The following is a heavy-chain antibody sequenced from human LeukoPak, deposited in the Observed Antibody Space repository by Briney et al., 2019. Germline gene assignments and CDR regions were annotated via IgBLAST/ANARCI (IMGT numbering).Heavy chain of an antibody. D-gene: IGHD1-26*01. CDR1: GCAFSRFS. CDR3: ARVGGGVYYYMDV. J-gene: IGHJ6*03. V-gene: IGHV3-23*01. CDR2: ISTDGSST. Sequence: GSLRLSCAASGCAFSRFSMNWVRQVPGKGLEWVSVISTDGSSTYYADSVKGRFTISRDNSKHTLFLQMNSLRAEDTAVYYCARVGGGVYYYMDVWGKGTTVTVSS.